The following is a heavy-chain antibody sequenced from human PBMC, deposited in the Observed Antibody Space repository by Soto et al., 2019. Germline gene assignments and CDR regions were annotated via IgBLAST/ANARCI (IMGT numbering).Heavy chain of an antibody. CDR3: ARVVERITIFGVVKYMDV. Sequence: GGSLRLSCAASGFTFSSYAMSWVRQAPGKGLEWVANIKQDGSEKYYVDSVKGRFTISRDNAKNSLYLQMNSLRAEDTAVYYCARVVERITIFGVVKYMDVWGKGTTVTVS. CDR2: IKQDGSEK. V-gene: IGHV3-7*01. D-gene: IGHD3-3*01. CDR1: GFTFSSYA. J-gene: IGHJ6*03.